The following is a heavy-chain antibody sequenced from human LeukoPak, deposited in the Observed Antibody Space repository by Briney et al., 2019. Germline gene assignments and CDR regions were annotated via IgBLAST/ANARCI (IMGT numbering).Heavy chain of an antibody. CDR1: RFTLSSYG. V-gene: IGHV3-30*02. Sequence: PGGSLRLSCAASRFTLSSYGMHWVRQAPGKGLEWVAYIQYDGSNEQYADSVKGRFSTSRDSSKNILYLQMNSLRAEDTAVYYCAKDRCSNGVGCYYYYMDVWGKGTTVTISS. J-gene: IGHJ6*03. CDR2: IQYDGSNE. CDR3: AKDRCSNGVGCYYYYMDV. D-gene: IGHD2-8*01.